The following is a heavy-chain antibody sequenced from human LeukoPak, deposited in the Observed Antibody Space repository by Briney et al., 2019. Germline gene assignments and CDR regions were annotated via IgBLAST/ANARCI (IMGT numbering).Heavy chain of an antibody. CDR2: HYHTGRI. Sequence: SETLSLTCSVSGGSISGTSYCWGWIRRPPGKGPEWIGSHYHTGRIYHNPSLNSRVTISVDTSKNQFSLKLRSVTDADTAVYYCARDGSDNWGLFDNWGRGTLVTVSS. CDR1: GGSISGTSYC. J-gene: IGHJ4*02. V-gene: IGHV4-39*07. D-gene: IGHD1-1*01. CDR3: ARDGSDNWGLFDN.